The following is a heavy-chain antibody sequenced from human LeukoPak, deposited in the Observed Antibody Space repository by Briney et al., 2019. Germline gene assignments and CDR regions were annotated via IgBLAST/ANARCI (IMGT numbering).Heavy chain of an antibody. Sequence: ASVKVSCKASGYTFNRYYIHWVRQAPGQGLEWMGIINPSSGNTSYAEKFQGRVTMTWDMSSTTVYMELTSLRSEDTAIYYCARSTGRGTSGRYYWYFDLWGRGTLVTVSS. CDR3: ARSTGRGTSGRYYWYFDL. CDR1: GYTFNRYY. V-gene: IGHV1-46*02. CDR2: INPSSGNT. J-gene: IGHJ2*01. D-gene: IGHD1-26*01.